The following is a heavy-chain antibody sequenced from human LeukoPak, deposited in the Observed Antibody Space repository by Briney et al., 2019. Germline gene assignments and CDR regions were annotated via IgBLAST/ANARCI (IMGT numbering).Heavy chain of an antibody. Sequence: SETLSLTCAVYGGSFSGYYWSWIRQPPGKGLEWIGEINHSGSTNYNPSLKSRVTISVDTSKNQFSLKLSSVTAADTAVYCCARFLVDTAMAAYNWFDPWGQGTLVTVSS. J-gene: IGHJ5*02. CDR3: ARFLVDTAMAAYNWFDP. D-gene: IGHD5-18*01. V-gene: IGHV4-34*01. CDR1: GGSFSGYY. CDR2: INHSGST.